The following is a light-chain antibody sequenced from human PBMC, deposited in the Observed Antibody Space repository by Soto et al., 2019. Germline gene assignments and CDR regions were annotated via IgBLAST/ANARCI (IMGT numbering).Light chain of an antibody. CDR3: QQYGSSGT. CDR1: QSVSNNY. CDR2: GAS. J-gene: IGKJ1*01. V-gene: IGKV3-20*01. Sequence: EIGFTRSPGTLSLTPGERATLSCRASQSVSNNYLAWYQQKPGQAPRLLIYGASNRATGIPDRFSGSGSGTDFTLTISRLEPEDFAVYYCQQYGSSGTFGQGTQVDIK.